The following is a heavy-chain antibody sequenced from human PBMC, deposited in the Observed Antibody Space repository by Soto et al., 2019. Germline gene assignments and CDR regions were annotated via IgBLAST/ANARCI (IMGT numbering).Heavy chain of an antibody. D-gene: IGHD2-21*02. J-gene: IGHJ4*02. V-gene: IGHV1-18*01. CDR3: DRTRRLYLNDDLGDCGASMEDY. Sequence: QGQLVQSVAEVKKPGASVKVSCKASGYTFHMFGDTWVRQATGQGLEWGGWISADDGNTAYCKNFQVRVSLRTDTTTRTAYMELRSITADDTAVYFCDRTRRLYLNDDLGDCGASMEDYWGQGNLLSVAA. CDR2: ISADDGNT. CDR1: GYTFHMFG.